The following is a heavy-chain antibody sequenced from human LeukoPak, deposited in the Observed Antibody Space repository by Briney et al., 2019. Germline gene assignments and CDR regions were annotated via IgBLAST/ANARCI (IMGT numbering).Heavy chain of an antibody. CDR2: VSYDGSNK. CDR1: GFTFGSYG. CDR3: AKRDWPENGFDV. J-gene: IGHJ3*01. Sequence: PGGSLRLSCAASGFTFGSYGMHWVRQAPGKGLEWVAVVSYDGSNKYYADSVKGRFTIYRDNSKNKLSLQMNSLRTEDTAVYDCAKRDWPENGFDVWGQGTMVTVSS. V-gene: IGHV3-30*18. D-gene: IGHD2-21*01.